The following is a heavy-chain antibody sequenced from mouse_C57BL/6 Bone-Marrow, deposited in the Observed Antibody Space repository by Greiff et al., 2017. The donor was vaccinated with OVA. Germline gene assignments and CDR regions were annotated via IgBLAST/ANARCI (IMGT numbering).Heavy chain of an antibody. J-gene: IGHJ1*03. CDR3: ARDGVIYDGYYLYWYFDV. D-gene: IGHD2-3*01. CDR1: GYTFTGYW. V-gene: IGHV1-9*01. CDR2: ILPGSGST. Sequence: QVQLQQSGAELMKPGASVKLSCKATGYTFTGYWIEWVKQRPGHGLEWIGEILPGSGSTNYNEKFKGKATFTADTSSNTAYMQLSSLTTEDSAIYYCARDGVIYDGYYLYWYFDVWGTGTTVTVSS.